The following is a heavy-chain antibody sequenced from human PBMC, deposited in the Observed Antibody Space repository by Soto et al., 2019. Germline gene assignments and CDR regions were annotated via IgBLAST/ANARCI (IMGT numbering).Heavy chain of an antibody. CDR3: ARGLGYCSNGVCYDAFDV. CDR2: FNPHSGAT. Sequence: ASVKVSCKASGYSFTGHYIHWVRQAPGQGLEWMGWFNPHSGATNYAASFQGRVTMTRDTSISTAYMELSRLRFDDTAVYYCARGLGYCSNGVCYDAFDVWGQGTMVTVSS. D-gene: IGHD2-8*01. J-gene: IGHJ3*01. V-gene: IGHV1-2*02. CDR1: GYSFTGHY.